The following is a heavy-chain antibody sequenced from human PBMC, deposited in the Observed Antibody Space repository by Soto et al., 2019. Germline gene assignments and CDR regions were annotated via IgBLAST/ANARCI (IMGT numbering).Heavy chain of an antibody. CDR2: ISSSGADI. Sequence: EVQLVESGGGLVQPGGSLRLSCAASGFAFSGYEMNWVRQAPGKGLQWVSTISSSGADIYYADSVRGRFTISRDNAKNSRNLQVHSLRAEGAGVYYCARAGYNLYYNYGLDVWGQGTSVIVPS. V-gene: IGHV3-48*03. D-gene: IGHD3-9*01. CDR1: GFAFSGYE. CDR3: ARAGYNLYYNYGLDV. J-gene: IGHJ6*02.